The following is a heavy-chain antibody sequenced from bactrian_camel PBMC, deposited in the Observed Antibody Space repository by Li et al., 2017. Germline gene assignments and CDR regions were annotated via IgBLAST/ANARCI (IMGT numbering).Heavy chain of an antibody. V-gene: IGHV3S40*01. CDR2: IDNAGSAT. Sequence: VQLVESGGGSVQAGESLRLSCVASGFAGSNLYMAWFRQAPGKEREGVAAIDNAGSATYTYAVQGRFTISKDSAKNTLYLQMNDLKVEDTAMYYCAARPYSWSGRGLKEYEFDYWGQGTQVTVS. J-gene: IGHJ4*01. CDR1: GFAGSNLY. CDR3: AARPYSWSGRGLKEYEFDY. D-gene: IGHD1*01.